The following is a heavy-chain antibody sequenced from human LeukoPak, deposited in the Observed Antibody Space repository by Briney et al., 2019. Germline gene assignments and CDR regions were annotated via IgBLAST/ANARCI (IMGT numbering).Heavy chain of an antibody. J-gene: IGHJ4*02. Sequence: SQTLSLTCAISGDSVSSNSAAWNWIRQSPSRGLEWLGRTYYRSKWYSDYAPSVKGRIIINPDTSKNLFSLQLNSVTPEDTAVYYCGRGFSEATPAAMNYWGPGTLVTVSS. V-gene: IGHV6-1*01. CDR3: GRGFSEATPAAMNY. CDR2: TYYRSKWYS. CDR1: GDSVSSNSAA. D-gene: IGHD2-2*01.